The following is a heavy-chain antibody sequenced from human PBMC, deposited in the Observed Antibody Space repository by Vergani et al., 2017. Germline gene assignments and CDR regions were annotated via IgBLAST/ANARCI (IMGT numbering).Heavy chain of an antibody. V-gene: IGHV1-2*02. CDR1: GYTLTGYY. CDR2: INPNSGGT. D-gene: IGHD3-3*01. J-gene: IGHJ4*02. Sequence: QVQLVQSGAEVKKPGASVKVSCKASGYTLTGYYMHWVRQAPGQGLEWMGWINPNSGGTNDAQKFQGRVTMTRDTSISTAYMEVSRRRADVTAGDYCARDQGGWAVTIFGHYFDYWGQGTLVTVSS. CDR3: ARDQGGWAVTIFGHYFDY.